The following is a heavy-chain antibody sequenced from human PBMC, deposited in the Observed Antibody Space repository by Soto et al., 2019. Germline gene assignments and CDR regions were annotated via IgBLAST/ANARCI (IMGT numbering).Heavy chain of an antibody. CDR3: ASAMANAFDY. Sequence: QVQLQESGPGLVKPSQTLSLTCTVSVGSVSRDDYSWSWIRQHPGKGLEWIGYIRYSGSTYYNPALNCRVTIAVDTSQNQFSLRLSSVTAADTALYYCASAMANAFDYWGQGTLVTVYS. V-gene: IGHV4-31*03. D-gene: IGHD2-8*01. J-gene: IGHJ4*02. CDR1: VGSVSRDDYS. CDR2: IRYSGST.